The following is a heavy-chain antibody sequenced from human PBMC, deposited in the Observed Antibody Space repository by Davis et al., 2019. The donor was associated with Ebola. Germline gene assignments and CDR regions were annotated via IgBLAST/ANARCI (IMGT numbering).Heavy chain of an antibody. D-gene: IGHD1-26*01. Sequence: GGSLRLSCATSGFSFTSFGIHWVRHVQGKGLEWVAVMWFDGNRKDYADSVKGRFTVSRDISKDTQFLQMSSLSAEDTGVYYCARAGGVLELDYFDFWGQGTQVTVSS. CDR1: GFSFTSFG. J-gene: IGHJ4*02. CDR2: MWFDGNRK. V-gene: IGHV3-33*01. CDR3: ARAGGVLELDYFDF.